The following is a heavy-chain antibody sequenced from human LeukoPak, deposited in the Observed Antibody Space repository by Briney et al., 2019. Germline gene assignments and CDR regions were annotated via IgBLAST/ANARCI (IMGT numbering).Heavy chain of an antibody. J-gene: IGHJ5*02. CDR3: AKRPGYSSSWSFPGWFDP. CDR1: GFTFRSYA. CDR2: ISGSGGST. D-gene: IGHD6-13*01. Sequence: GGSLRLSCAASGFTFRSYAMSRVRQAPGKGLEWVSAISGSGGSTYYADSVKGRFTSARDNSKNTLYLQMNSLRAEDTAVYYCAKRPGYSSSWSFPGWFDPWGQGTLVTVSS. V-gene: IGHV3-23*01.